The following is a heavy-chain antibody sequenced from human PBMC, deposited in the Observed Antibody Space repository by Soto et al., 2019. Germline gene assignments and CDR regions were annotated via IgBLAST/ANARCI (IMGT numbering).Heavy chain of an antibody. CDR1: GFTVSSNY. CDR3: ARADDYGDLRYFDL. CDR2: IYSGGNT. Sequence: EVQLVESGGGLIQPGGSLRLSCAASGFTVSSNYMNWVHQAPGKGLEWVSVIYSGGNTYYADSVKGRFTISRDNSKNTLYLQMNSLRVEDTAVYYCARADDYGDLRYFDLWGRGTLVTVSS. J-gene: IGHJ2*01. D-gene: IGHD4-17*01. V-gene: IGHV3-53*01.